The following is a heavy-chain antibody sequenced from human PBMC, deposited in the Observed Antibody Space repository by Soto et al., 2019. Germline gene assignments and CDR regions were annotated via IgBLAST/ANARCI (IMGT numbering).Heavy chain of an antibody. CDR3: ARESRYCSGGSCYFLPGIDY. V-gene: IGHV1-69*12. CDR1: GGTFSSYA. CDR2: IIPIFGTA. D-gene: IGHD2-15*01. J-gene: IGHJ4*02. Sequence: QVQLVQSGAEVKKPGSSVKVSCKSSGGTFSSYAISWVRHAPGQGLEWMGGIIPIFGTANYAQKVQGRVTITADEPTSTAYMERSSLRSEDTAVYYCARESRYCSGGSCYFLPGIDYWGQGTLVTVSS.